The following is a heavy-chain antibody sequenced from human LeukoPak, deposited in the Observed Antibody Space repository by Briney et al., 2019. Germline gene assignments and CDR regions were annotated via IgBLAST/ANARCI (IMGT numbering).Heavy chain of an antibody. CDR3: ARGALDFDY. V-gene: IGHV3-23*01. J-gene: IGHJ4*02. Sequence: GGSLRLSCAASGFTLSSYAMSWVRQAPGKGLEWVSTISGSGGSTYYADSVKGRFTISRDNAKNSLYLHTNSLKDEDTAVYYCARGALDFDYWDQGTLVTVSS. CDR2: ISGSGGST. CDR1: GFTLSSYA.